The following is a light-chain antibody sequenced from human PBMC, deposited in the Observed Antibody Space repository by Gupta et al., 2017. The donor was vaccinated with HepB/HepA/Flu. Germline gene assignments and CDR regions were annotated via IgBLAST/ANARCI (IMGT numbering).Light chain of an antibody. CDR1: QSVSITF. Sequence: EIVLTQSPGTLSLSPGERATLSCRASQSVSITFLAWYQQKPGQAPRLLIYDASSRATGIPDRFSGSGSGTEFTLTISRLEPEDFAVYYCQHEGSSPWTFGQGTKVEIK. CDR3: QHEGSSPWT. J-gene: IGKJ1*01. V-gene: IGKV3-20*01. CDR2: DAS.